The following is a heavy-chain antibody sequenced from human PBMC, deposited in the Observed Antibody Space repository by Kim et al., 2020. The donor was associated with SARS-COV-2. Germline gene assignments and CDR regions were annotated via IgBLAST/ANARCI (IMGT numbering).Heavy chain of an antibody. D-gene: IGHD6-13*01. Sequence: RTYYADTGKGRFTISRDNSKNPLYLKRNSLRAEDTAVYYCAKVQQLGSFDYWGQGTLVTVSS. CDR2: RT. V-gene: IGHV3-23*01. J-gene: IGHJ4*02. CDR3: AKVQQLGSFDY.